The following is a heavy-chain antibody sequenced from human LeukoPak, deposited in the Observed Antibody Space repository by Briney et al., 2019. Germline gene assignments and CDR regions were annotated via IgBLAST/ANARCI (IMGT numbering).Heavy chain of an antibody. V-gene: IGHV1-18*01. CDR3: ARETVSSSWYGGWFDP. J-gene: IGHJ5*02. CDR1: GYTFTSYG. D-gene: IGHD6-13*01. CDR2: ISAYNGNT. Sequence: GASVKVSCKASGYTFTSYGISWVRRAPGQGLEWMGWISAYNGNTNYAQKLQGRVTMTTDTSTSTAYMELRSLRSDDTAVYYCARETVSSSWYGGWFDPWGQGTLVTVSS.